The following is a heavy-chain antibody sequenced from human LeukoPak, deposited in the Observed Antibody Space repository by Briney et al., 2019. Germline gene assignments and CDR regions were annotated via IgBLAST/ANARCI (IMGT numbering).Heavy chain of an antibody. V-gene: IGHV4-59*01. CDR3: ASLGASGAPLDY. D-gene: IGHD5-12*01. CDR1: GGSISSYS. Sequence: SETLSLTCIVSGGSISSYSWSWIRQPPGKGLEWIGYIYYSGSTNYNPSLKSRVTISVDTSKNQFSLKLSSVTAADTAVYYCASLGASGAPLDYWGQGTLVTVSS. J-gene: IGHJ4*02. CDR2: IYYSGST.